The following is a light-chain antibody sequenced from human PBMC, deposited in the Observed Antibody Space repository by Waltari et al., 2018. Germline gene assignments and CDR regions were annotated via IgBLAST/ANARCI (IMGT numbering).Light chain of an antibody. V-gene: IGLV2-14*03. CDR3: SSYIGSSTLEL. Sequence: QSALTQPASVSGSPGQSIPISCTGTRSHVGGYNYVSWYQQPPGNAPKLMIFDVSNRPSGVSNRFSGSKSGNTASLTISGLQAEDEADYYCSSYIGSSTLELFGGGTSLTVL. CDR2: DVS. J-gene: IGLJ2*01. CDR1: RSHVGGYNY.